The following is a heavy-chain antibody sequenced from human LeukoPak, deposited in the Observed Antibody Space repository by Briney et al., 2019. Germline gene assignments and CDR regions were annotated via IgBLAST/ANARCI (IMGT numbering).Heavy chain of an antibody. D-gene: IGHD6-19*01. J-gene: IGHJ4*02. CDR3: ARIGMARSLDY. Sequence: GGSLRLSCAASGFTFSTYWMRWVRQAPGKGLEWVASIKEDGTDKSYVDSVKSRFTIARDNAKSSLYLQMNSLRVEDTAIYYCARIGMARSLDYWGQGTLVTVSS. CDR2: IKEDGTDK. V-gene: IGHV3-7*01. CDR1: GFTFSTYW.